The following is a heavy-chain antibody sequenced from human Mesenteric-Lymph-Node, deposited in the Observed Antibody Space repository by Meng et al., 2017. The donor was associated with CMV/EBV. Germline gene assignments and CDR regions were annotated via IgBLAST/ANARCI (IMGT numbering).Heavy chain of an antibody. D-gene: IGHD1-26*01. CDR2: IYHSGST. V-gene: IGHV4-38-2*02. CDR1: GYSISSGYY. CDR3: ARVGWDDYYYYGMDV. Sequence: SETLSLTCTVSGYSISSGYYWGWIRQPPGKGLEWIGGIYHSGSTYYNPSLKSRVTISVDTSKNQFSLKLSSVTAADTAVYYCARVGWDDYYYYGMDVWGQGTTVTVSS. J-gene: IGHJ6*02.